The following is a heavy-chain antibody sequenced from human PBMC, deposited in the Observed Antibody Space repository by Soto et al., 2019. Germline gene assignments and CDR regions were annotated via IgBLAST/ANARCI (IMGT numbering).Heavy chain of an antibody. CDR1: GFTFSSYA. V-gene: IGHV3-23*01. CDR3: AKDLRIYDYGEPTEFDY. D-gene: IGHD4-17*01. J-gene: IGHJ4*02. CDR2: ISGSGGST. Sequence: EVQLMESGGGLVQPGGSLRLSCAASGFTFSSYAMSWVRQAPGKGLEWVSAISGSGGSTYYADSVKGRFTISRDNSKNTLYLQMNSLRAEDTAVYYCAKDLRIYDYGEPTEFDYWGQGTLVTVSS.